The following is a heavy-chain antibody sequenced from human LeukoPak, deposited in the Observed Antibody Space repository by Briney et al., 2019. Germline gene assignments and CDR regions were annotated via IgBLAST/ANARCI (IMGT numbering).Heavy chain of an antibody. CDR3: AKTFKVWSYGYYFDY. CDR2: ISGSGGST. V-gene: IGHV3-23*01. Sequence: GSLRLSCAASGFTFSSYAMSWVRQAPGEGLEWVSAISGSGGSTYYADSVKGRFTISRDNSKNTLYLQMNSLRAGDTAVYYCAKTFKVWSYGYYFDYWGQGTLVTVSS. CDR1: GFTFSSYA. J-gene: IGHJ4*02. D-gene: IGHD5-18*01.